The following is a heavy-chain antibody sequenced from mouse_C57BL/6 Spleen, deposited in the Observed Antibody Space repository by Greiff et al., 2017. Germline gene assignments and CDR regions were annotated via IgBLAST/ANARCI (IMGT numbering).Heavy chain of an antibody. V-gene: IGHV1-82*01. D-gene: IGHD1-1*01. J-gene: IGHJ1*03. Sequence: QVQLQQSGPELVKPGASVKISCKASGYAFSSSWMNWVKQRPGKGLEWIGRIYPGDGDTNYNGKFKGKATLTADKSSSTAYMQLSSLTSEDSAVYFCASSSSYKSWYFDVWGTGTTVTVSS. CDR2: IYPGDGDT. CDR3: ASSSSYKSWYFDV. CDR1: GYAFSSSW.